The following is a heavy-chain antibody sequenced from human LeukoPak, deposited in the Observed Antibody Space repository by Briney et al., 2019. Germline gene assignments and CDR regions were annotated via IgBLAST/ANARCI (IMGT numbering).Heavy chain of an antibody. CDR1: GFTFSSYA. CDR2: ISGSGGST. Sequence: GGSLRLSCAAFGFTFSSYAMSWVRQAPGKGLEWVSAISGSGGSTYYADSVKGRFTISGDNSKNTLYLQMNSLRAEDTAVYYCANSMVRGVTQYFQHWGQGTLVTVSS. J-gene: IGHJ1*01. CDR3: ANSMVRGVTQYFQH. V-gene: IGHV3-23*01. D-gene: IGHD3-10*01.